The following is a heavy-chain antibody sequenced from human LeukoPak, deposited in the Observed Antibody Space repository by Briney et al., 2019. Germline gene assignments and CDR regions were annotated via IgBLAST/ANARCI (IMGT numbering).Heavy chain of an antibody. Sequence: SGTLSLTCTVSGGSISSSSYYWGWIRQPPGKGLEWIGSIYYSGSTYYNPSLKSRVTISVDTSKNQFSLKLSSVTAADTAVYYCASSHYDFWSGYRIDYWGQGTLVTVSS. D-gene: IGHD3-3*01. CDR2: IYYSGST. V-gene: IGHV4-39*01. CDR3: ASSHYDFWSGYRIDY. CDR1: GGSISSSSYY. J-gene: IGHJ4*02.